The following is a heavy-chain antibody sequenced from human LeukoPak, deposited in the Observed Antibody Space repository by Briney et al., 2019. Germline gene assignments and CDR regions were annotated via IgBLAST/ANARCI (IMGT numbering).Heavy chain of an antibody. CDR2: IKPDGSGK. CDR3: AKDFDPRLGELSLPVN. D-gene: IGHD3-16*02. Sequence: VQPGGSLRLSCAASGFGFSSYWMTWVRQAPGKGLEWVANIKPDGSGKNYVDSVKGRFTISRDNAKNSLYLQMRGLRVEDTAVYYCAKDFDPRLGELSLPVNWGQGTLVTVSS. J-gene: IGHJ4*02. CDR1: GFGFSSYW. V-gene: IGHV3-7*01.